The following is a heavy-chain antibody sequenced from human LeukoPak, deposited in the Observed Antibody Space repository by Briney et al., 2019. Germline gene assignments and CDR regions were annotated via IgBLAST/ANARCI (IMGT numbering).Heavy chain of an antibody. CDR3: ARGRGYYYGSGSYYPYNWFDL. CDR1: GGSFSGYY. V-gene: IGHV4-34*01. Sequence: SETLSLTCAVYGGSFSGYYWSWIRQPPGKGLEWIWEINLSGSTNYNPSLKSRVTISVDTSKNQFYLQLSSVSDADTAVYYCARGRGYYYGSGSYYPYNWFDLWGQGTLVTVSS. J-gene: IGHJ5*02. D-gene: IGHD3-10*01. CDR2: INLSGST.